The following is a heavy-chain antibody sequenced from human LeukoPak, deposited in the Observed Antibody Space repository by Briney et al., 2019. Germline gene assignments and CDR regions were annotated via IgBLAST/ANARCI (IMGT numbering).Heavy chain of an antibody. Sequence: GGSLRLSCAASGFTFNIYAMNWVRQAPGKGLEWVAAISGSGVSTRDADSVKGRFTISRDNSKNTLYLQMSNLRAEDTAVYYCAKDHMSSPVTYGYSFDSWGQGTLVTVSS. CDR1: GFTFNIYA. J-gene: IGHJ4*02. CDR2: ISGSGVST. D-gene: IGHD5-18*01. V-gene: IGHV3-23*01. CDR3: AKDHMSSPVTYGYSFDS.